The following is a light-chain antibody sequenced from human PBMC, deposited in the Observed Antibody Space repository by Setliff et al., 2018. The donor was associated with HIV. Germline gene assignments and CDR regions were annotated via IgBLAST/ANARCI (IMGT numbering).Light chain of an antibody. CDR1: GSDVGKYDL. Sequence: QSALAQPASVSGSPGQSITISCNGTGSDVGKYDLVSWYQQRPGRAPRLIIYEVSKRPSGISDRFSASKSGNTASLTISGLLAEDEADYYCSSYTSSGTYVFGTGTKVTV. J-gene: IGLJ1*01. V-gene: IGLV2-23*02. CDR3: SSYTSSGTYV. CDR2: EVS.